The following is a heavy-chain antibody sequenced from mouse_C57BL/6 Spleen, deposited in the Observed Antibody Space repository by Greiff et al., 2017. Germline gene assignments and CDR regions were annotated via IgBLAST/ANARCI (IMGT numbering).Heavy chain of an antibody. J-gene: IGHJ2*01. D-gene: IGHD2-4*01. CDR1: GFTFSSYG. CDR3: ARQGYDSHFDY. Sequence: EVMLVESGGDLVKPGGSLKLSCAASGFTFSSYGMSWVRQTPDKRLEWVATISSGGSYTYYPDSVKGRFTISRDNAKNTLYLQMSSLKSEDTAMYYCARQGYDSHFDYWGQGTTLTVSS. V-gene: IGHV5-6*01. CDR2: ISSGGSYT.